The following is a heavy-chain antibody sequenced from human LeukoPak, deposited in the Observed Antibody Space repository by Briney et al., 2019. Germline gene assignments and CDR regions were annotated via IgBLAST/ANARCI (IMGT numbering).Heavy chain of an antibody. CDR1: GYTFTSYG. D-gene: IGHD4-17*01. CDR3: ARVSVTTYYYYGMDV. CDR2: ISAYNGNT. J-gene: IGHJ6*02. V-gene: IGHV1-18*01. Sequence: ASVKVSCTASGYTFTSYGISWVRQAPGQGLEWMGWISAYNGNTNYAQKLQGRVTMTTDTSTSTAYMELRSLRSDDTAVYYCARVSVTTYYYYGMDVWGQGTTVTVSS.